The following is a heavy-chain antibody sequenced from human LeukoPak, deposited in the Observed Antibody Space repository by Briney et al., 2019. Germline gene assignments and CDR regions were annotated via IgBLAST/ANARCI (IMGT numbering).Heavy chain of an antibody. D-gene: IGHD5-18*01. CDR2: IDHSGST. V-gene: IGHV4-34*01. CDR3: ARGGRYSYGYVWFDP. CDR1: GGSFSGYY. Sequence: SETLSLTCAVYGGSFSGYYWSWIRQPPGKGLEWIGEIDHSGSTNYNPSLKSRVTISVDMSKNQFSLKLSSVTAADTAVYYCARGGRYSYGYVWFDPWGQGTLVTVSS. J-gene: IGHJ5*02.